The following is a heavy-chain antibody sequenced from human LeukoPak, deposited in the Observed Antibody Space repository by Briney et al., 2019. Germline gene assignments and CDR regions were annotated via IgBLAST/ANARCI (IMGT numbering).Heavy chain of an antibody. V-gene: IGHV4-59*01. CDR1: GGSIGSYY. D-gene: IGHD3-10*01. Sequence: SETLSLTCTVSGGSIGSYYWSWIRQPPGKGLEWIGYIYDSGSTNYNPSLKSRVTISVDTSKNQFSLKLSSVTAADTAVYYCASQSITMVRGVDTWGQGTLVTVSS. J-gene: IGHJ5*02. CDR3: ASQSITMVRGVDT. CDR2: IYDSGST.